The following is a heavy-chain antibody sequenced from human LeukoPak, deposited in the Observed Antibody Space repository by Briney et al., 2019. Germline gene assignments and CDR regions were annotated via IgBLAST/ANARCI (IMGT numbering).Heavy chain of an antibody. D-gene: IGHD5-18*01. Sequence: ASVKVSCKASGYTFTSYYMHWVRQAPGQGLEWMGIINPSGGSTSYAQKFQGRVTMTRDTSTSTVYMELNSLRSEDTAIYYCARFPVRGYTYGSVIHHMDVWGQGTTVIVSS. CDR1: GYTFTSYY. CDR3: ARFPVRGYTYGSVIHHMDV. J-gene: IGHJ6*02. V-gene: IGHV1-46*01. CDR2: INPSGGST.